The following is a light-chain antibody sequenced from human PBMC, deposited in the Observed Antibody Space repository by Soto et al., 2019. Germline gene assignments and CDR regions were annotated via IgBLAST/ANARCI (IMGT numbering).Light chain of an antibody. V-gene: IGKV3-20*01. Sequence: IGLTQSPVPLSFSPGERAPISCRASQSVDSRLAWYQHKPGQAPRLLISGASSRATGIPDRFSGSGSATDFTLTISRLEPEDFALYYCQDYGRSPISFGHGTRLEI. CDR1: QSVDSR. J-gene: IGKJ5*01. CDR2: GAS. CDR3: QDYGRSPIS.